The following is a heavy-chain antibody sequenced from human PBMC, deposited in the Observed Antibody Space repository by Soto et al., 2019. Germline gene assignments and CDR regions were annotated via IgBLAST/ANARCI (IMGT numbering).Heavy chain of an antibody. CDR2: VTAYKGKT. CDR1: GYSFTSFG. D-gene: IGHD3-16*02. CDR3: ARDNYDYIWGTYLPNWFDP. V-gene: IGHV1-18*04. Sequence: GASVKVSCKTSGYSFTSFGISCVRQAPGQGLEWVGWVTAYKGKTSYAQKFQGRVTMTTDTSTSTAYMELQSLVSDDTAVYYCARDNYDYIWGTYLPNWFDPWGQGTLVTVSS. J-gene: IGHJ5*02.